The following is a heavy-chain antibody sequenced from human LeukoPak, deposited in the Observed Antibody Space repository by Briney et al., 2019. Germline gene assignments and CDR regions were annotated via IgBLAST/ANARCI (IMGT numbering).Heavy chain of an antibody. D-gene: IGHD4-23*01. CDR3: ARDLDTIGGGKRPLGY. V-gene: IGHV3-33*01. CDR2: IWYDGTNK. J-gene: IGHJ4*02. CDR1: GFIFSSYG. Sequence: PGRSLRLSCAASGFIFSSYGMHWVRQAPGKGLEWVAVIWYDGTNKYYVDSVKGRFTISRDNSKNTVSLQMNSLRAEDTAVYYCARDLDTIGGGKRPLGYWGQGTVVTVSS.